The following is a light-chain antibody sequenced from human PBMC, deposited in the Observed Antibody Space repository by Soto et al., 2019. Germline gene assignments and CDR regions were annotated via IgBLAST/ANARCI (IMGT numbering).Light chain of an antibody. V-gene: IGKV3-15*01. CDR2: DAS. CDR3: QQYYDWPIT. CDR1: QSVGSN. Sequence: EIVMTQSPATLSVSPGEGATLSCRASQSVGSNLAWYQQKPGQSPRLLIYDASIRATAIPARFSGRGAETDFTLTISSLQSEDFAVYYCQQYYDWPITFGQGTRLEIK. J-gene: IGKJ5*01.